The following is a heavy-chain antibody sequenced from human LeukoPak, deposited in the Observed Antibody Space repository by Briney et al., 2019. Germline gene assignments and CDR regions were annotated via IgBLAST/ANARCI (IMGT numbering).Heavy chain of an antibody. CDR1: GFTFSSSA. CDR2: LNGNGGST. Sequence: SGGSLRLSCAASGFTFSSSAMSWVRQAPGKGLEWVSALNGNGGSTYYADSVKGRFTISRDNSKNTLFLQMNSLRAEDTAVYYCAKFAGRSAPGNYFDYWGQGALVTVSS. CDR3: AKFAGRSAPGNYFDY. D-gene: IGHD1-26*01. J-gene: IGHJ4*02. V-gene: IGHV3-23*01.